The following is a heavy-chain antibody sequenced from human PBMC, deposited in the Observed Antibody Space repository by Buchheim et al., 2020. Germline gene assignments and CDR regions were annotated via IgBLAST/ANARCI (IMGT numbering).Heavy chain of an antibody. V-gene: IGHV3-74*01. CDR1: RFTFSSYW. Sequence: EVQLVESGGGLVQPGGSLRLSCAASRFTFSSYWMHWVRQAPGKGLVWVSRFTSDGSSTSSADSVKGRFTISRDNAKNTLYLQMNSLRAEDTAMYYCARDGYYDFWSGYDNYGMDVWGQGTT. CDR2: FTSDGSST. CDR3: ARDGYYDFWSGYDNYGMDV. J-gene: IGHJ6*02. D-gene: IGHD3-3*01.